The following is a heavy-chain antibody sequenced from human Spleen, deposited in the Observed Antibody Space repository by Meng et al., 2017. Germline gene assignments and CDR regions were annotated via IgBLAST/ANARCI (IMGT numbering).Heavy chain of an antibody. Sequence: VEVLQCGAGLFKPAETLSLPCAVCCGSSSGYCWTWIRQPPGKGLEWIGEIHHSGSTTYNPSLKSRVTISVDTSKNQFSLKLNSVTAADTAVYYCARGPRITVAGGWFDPWGQGTLVTVSS. CDR2: IHHSGST. CDR3: ARGPRITVAGGWFDP. CDR1: CGSSSGYC. D-gene: IGHD4-11*01. V-gene: IGHV4-34*01. J-gene: IGHJ5*02.